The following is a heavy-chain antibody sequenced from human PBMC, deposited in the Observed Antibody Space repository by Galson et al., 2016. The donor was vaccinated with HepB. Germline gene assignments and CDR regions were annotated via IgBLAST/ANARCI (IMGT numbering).Heavy chain of an antibody. CDR1: SGSLSGYY. Sequence: SETLSLTCDVYSGSLSGYYWSWIRQSPGRGLEWIGEISHSRFTMYNPSLKSRVTISIDTSKNEFSLKVNSLTAADTAVYYCARRGFYYYHSMDVWGPGTPVSVSS. J-gene: IGHJ6*02. D-gene: IGHD2-15*01. CDR3: ARRGFYYYHSMDV. V-gene: IGHV4-34*01. CDR2: ISHSRFT.